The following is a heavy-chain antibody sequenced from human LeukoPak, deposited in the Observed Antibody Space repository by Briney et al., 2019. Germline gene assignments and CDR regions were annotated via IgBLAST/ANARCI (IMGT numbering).Heavy chain of an antibody. CDR3: AKSQSYYSSGSYYNF. Sequence: PGGSLRLSCPASGFTFSSYAMSWVRQAPGKGLEWVSALSGSGGSTYYADSVKGRFTISRDNSKNTLFLQMNSLRAEDTAVYYCAKSQSYYSSGSYYNFWGQGTLVTVSS. J-gene: IGHJ4*02. V-gene: IGHV3-23*01. CDR1: GFTFSSYA. CDR2: LSGSGGST. D-gene: IGHD3-10*01.